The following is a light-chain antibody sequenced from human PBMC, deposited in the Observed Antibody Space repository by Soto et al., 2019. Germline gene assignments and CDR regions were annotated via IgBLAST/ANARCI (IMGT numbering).Light chain of an antibody. Sequence: EIVMTQSPSTLSVYQGERATLSCRASQSVSSNLAWYQQKPGQAPRLLIYGASTRATGIPARFSGSGSGTEFTLTISSLQSEDFAVYYCQQYNNLPMFGHGTKV. CDR3: QQYNNLPM. J-gene: IGKJ1*01. CDR1: QSVSSN. V-gene: IGKV3-15*01. CDR2: GAS.